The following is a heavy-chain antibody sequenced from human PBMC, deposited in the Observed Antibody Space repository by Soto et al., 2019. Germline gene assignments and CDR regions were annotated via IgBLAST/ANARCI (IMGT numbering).Heavy chain of an antibody. Sequence: SETLSLTCTVSGGSISSSSYYWGWIRQPPGKGLEWIGSIYYSGSTYYNPSLKSRVTISVDTSKNQFSLKLSSVTAADTAVYYCAGLASVIMDYWGQGTLVTVSS. CDR3: AGLASVIMDY. CDR1: GGSISSSSYY. V-gene: IGHV4-39*01. J-gene: IGHJ4*02. D-gene: IGHD3-16*01. CDR2: IYYSGST.